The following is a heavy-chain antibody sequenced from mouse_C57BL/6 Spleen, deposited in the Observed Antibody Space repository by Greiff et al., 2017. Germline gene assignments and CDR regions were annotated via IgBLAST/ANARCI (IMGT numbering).Heavy chain of an antibody. Sequence: QVQLQQSGPELVKPGASVQISCKASGYAFSSSWLNWVQQRPGKGLEWIGRIYPGDGDTNYNGKFKGKATLTADKASSTAYMQLSSLTSEDSAVYFCAREGENYYGSSRGWFAYWGQGTLVTVSA. J-gene: IGHJ3*01. CDR2: IYPGDGDT. V-gene: IGHV1-82*01. CDR1: GYAFSSSW. CDR3: AREGENYYGSSRGWFAY. D-gene: IGHD1-1*01.